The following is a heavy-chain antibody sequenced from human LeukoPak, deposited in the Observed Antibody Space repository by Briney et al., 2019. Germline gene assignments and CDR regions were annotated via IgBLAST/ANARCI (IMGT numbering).Heavy chain of an antibody. CDR3: ARGGSDTAMAHDY. D-gene: IGHD5-18*01. J-gene: IGHJ4*02. V-gene: IGHV3-23*01. CDR2: TPGSGGST. Sequence: PGGSLRLSCAASGFTFSSHAMSWVRQAPGKGLEWVSGTPGSGGSTYYADSVKGRFTISRDNSKNTLYLQMNSLRAEDTAVYFCARGGSDTAMAHDYWGQGTLVTVSS. CDR1: GFTFSSHA.